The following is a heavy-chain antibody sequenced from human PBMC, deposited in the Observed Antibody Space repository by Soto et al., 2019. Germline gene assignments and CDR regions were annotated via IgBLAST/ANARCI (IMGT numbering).Heavy chain of an antibody. CDR3: ARDVWIGSSVGSSYYCSGMDV. CDR2: ISYDGSNK. V-gene: IGHV3-30-3*01. D-gene: IGHD6-6*01. CDR1: GFTFSSYA. J-gene: IGHJ6*02. Sequence: GGSLRLSCAASGFTFSSYAMHWVRQAPGKGLEWVAVISYDGSNKYYADSVKGRFTISRDNSKNTLYLQMNNLRAEDTAVYYCARDVWIGSSVGSSYYCSGMDVWGQGTTVTVSS.